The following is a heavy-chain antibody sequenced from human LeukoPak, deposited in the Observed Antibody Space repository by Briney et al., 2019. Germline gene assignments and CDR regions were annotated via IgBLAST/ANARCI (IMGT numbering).Heavy chain of an antibody. V-gene: IGHV7-4-1*02. D-gene: IGHD6-6*01. J-gene: IGHJ4*02. CDR1: GYTFTSYY. CDR3: ARDSSSSEIQFGY. CDR2: INTNTGNP. Sequence: ASVKVSCKASGYTFTSYYMHWVRQAPGQGLEWMGWINTNTGNPTYAQGFTGRFVFSLDTSVSTAYLHISSLKAEDTAVYYCARDSSSSEIQFGYWGQGTLVTVSS.